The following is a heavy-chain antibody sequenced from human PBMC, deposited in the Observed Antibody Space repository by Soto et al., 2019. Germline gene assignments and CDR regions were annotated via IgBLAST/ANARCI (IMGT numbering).Heavy chain of an antibody. Sequence: ASVKVSCKVSGYTFTSYDINWVRQATGQGLEWMGWMNPNSGNTGYAQKFQGRVTMTRNTSISTAYMELSSLRSEDTAVYYCASGNPYYDFWSGYYTGWFDPWGQGTLVTVSS. J-gene: IGHJ5*02. CDR2: MNPNSGNT. CDR1: GYTFTSYD. D-gene: IGHD3-3*01. CDR3: ASGNPYYDFWSGYYTGWFDP. V-gene: IGHV1-8*01.